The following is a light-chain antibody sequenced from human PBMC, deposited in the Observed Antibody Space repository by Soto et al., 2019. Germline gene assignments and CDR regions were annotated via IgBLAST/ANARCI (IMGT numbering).Light chain of an antibody. J-gene: IGKJ2*01. CDR3: QQYGSSPPMYT. CDR2: GAS. CDR1: QSISSSY. V-gene: IGKV3-20*01. Sequence: EIVLTQSPGTLSLSPGERATLSCRASQSISSSYLAWYQQKPGQAPRLLINGASSRATGIPDRFSGSGSGTDFTLTISRLEPEDFAVYYCQQYGSSPPMYTFGQGTKLEIK.